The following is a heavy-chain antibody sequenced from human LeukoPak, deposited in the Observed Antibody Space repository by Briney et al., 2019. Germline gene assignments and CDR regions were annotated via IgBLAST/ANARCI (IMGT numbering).Heavy chain of an antibody. CDR3: TRAGEGDTAMVPTGY. CDR1: GYTFTGYY. D-gene: IGHD5-18*01. CDR2: INPNSGGT. J-gene: IGHJ4*02. V-gene: IGHV1-2*02. Sequence: GASVKVSCKASGYTFTGYYMHWVRQAPGQGLEWMGWINPNSGGTNYAQKFQGRVTMTRDTSISTAYMELSRLRSDDTAVYYCTRAGEGDTAMVPTGYWGQGTLVTVSS.